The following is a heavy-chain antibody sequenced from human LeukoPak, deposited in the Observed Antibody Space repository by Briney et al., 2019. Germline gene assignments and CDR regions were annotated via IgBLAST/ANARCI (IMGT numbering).Heavy chain of an antibody. CDR1: GGTFSSYA. CDR3: ARNDFWSGTAREDV. CDR2: IIPIFGTA. Sequence: ASVKVSCKASGGTFSSYAISWVRQAPGQGLEWMGGIIPIFGTANYAQKFQGRVTMTRDTSTSTVYMELSSLRSEDTAVYYCARNDFWSGTAREDVWGQGTTVTVSS. J-gene: IGHJ6*02. D-gene: IGHD3-3*01. V-gene: IGHV1-69*05.